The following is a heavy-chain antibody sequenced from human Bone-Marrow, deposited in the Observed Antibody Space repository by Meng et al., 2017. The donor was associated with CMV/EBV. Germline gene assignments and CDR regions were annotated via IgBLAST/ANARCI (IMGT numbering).Heavy chain of an antibody. Sequence: LSCAASGFIVSSNYMSWVRQAPGKGLEWVSLIYSGGSTYYADTVKGRFTISRDNSKNTLYLQINSLRAEDTAVYYCARHILVAGYFDYWGQGILVTVSS. CDR2: IYSGGST. CDR3: ARHILVAGYFDY. CDR1: GFIVSSNY. J-gene: IGHJ4*02. D-gene: IGHD6-19*01. V-gene: IGHV3-53*01.